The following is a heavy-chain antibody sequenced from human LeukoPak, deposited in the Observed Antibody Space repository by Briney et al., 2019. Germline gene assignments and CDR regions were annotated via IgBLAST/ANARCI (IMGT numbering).Heavy chain of an antibody. D-gene: IGHD2-2*01. Sequence: GGSLRLSCAASGFTFSSYSMNWVRQAPGKGLEWVSSISSSSSYIHYADSVKGRFTISRDNAKNSLYLQMNSLRAEDTAVYYCARLDCSSTSCSDYWGQGTLVIVSS. CDR3: ARLDCSSTSCSDY. CDR1: GFTFSSYS. V-gene: IGHV3-21*01. J-gene: IGHJ4*02. CDR2: ISSSSSYI.